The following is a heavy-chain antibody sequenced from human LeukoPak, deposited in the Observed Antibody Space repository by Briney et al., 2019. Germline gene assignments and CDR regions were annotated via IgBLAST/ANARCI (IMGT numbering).Heavy chain of an antibody. CDR1: GGSITRGGYF. D-gene: IGHD1-7*01. CDR3: ARDRPDLSGTPSFFDS. CDR2: MDTIGII. J-gene: IGHJ4*02. V-gene: IGHV4-61*09. Sequence: PPETLSLTCTVSGGSITRGGYFWSWIRQPAGKGLEWIGHMDTIGIITYNPSLKSRVTISADTSKHQISLRLSSVTAADTAVYYCARDRPDLSGTPSFFDSWGQGTLVTVAS.